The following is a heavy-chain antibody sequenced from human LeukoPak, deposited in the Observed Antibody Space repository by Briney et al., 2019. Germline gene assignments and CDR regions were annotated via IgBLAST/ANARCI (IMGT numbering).Heavy chain of an antibody. J-gene: IGHJ4*02. Sequence: PSDTLSLTCTVSGGSISSYYWSWLRQPPGKGLEWIGYIYYRGSTNYNPSLKSRVTISVDTSKNQFSLKLSSVTAADTAVYYCASARDFGWEGIWNWGQGTLVTVSS. CDR3: ASARDFGWEGIWN. D-gene: IGHD6-19*01. V-gene: IGHV4-59*08. CDR1: GGSISSYY. CDR2: IYYRGST.